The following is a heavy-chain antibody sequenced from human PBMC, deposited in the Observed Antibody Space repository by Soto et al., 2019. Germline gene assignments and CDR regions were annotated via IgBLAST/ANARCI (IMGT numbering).Heavy chain of an antibody. CDR3: ARGVLPISSTSWFDP. CDR2: ISRSSTYI. Sequence: GGSLRLSCVVSGVTFITSNMNWVRQAPGKGLEWVSFISRSSTYIYYADSVKGRFTISRDDAENSLFLQMNSLRAEDTAVYYCARGVLPISSTSWFDPWGQGTLVTVSS. V-gene: IGHV3-21*01. CDR1: GVTFITSN. J-gene: IGHJ5*02. D-gene: IGHD3-16*01.